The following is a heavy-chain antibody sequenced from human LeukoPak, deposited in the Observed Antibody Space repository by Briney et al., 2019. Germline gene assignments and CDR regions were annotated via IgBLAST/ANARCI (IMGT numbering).Heavy chain of an antibody. V-gene: IGHV4-34*01. Sequence: SETLSLTCAVYGGSLSGNSWSWTRQPPGKGLEWIGEISHSGSTNYSPSLKSRLTISVDTSKNQFSLRLSSVTAADTAVYYCARFPTTGYSSGWYLKMIASALGYMDVWGQGTTVTVSS. CDR2: ISHSGST. J-gene: IGHJ6*02. CDR3: ARFPTTGYSSGWYLKMIASALGYMDV. D-gene: IGHD6-19*01. CDR1: GGSLSGNS.